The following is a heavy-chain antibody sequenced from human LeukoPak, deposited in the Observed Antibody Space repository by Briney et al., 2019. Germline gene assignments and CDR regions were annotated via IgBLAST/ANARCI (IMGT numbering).Heavy chain of an antibody. J-gene: IGHJ4*02. V-gene: IGHV3-30-3*01. CDR3: ASLSN. D-gene: IGHD2/OR15-2a*01. CDR2: ISYDGSNK. CDR1: GFTFSNFW. Sequence: PGGSLRLSCAASGFTFSNFWMHWVRQAPGKGLEWVAVISYDGSNKYYADSVKGRFTISRDNSKNTLYLQMNSLRAEDTAVYYCASLSNWGQGTLVTVSS.